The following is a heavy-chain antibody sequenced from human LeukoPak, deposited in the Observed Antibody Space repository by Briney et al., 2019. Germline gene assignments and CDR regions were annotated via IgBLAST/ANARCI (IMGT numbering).Heavy chain of an antibody. V-gene: IGHV4-34*01. CDR2: INHSGST. CDR3: ARGVELGYCSGGSCSNDY. J-gene: IGHJ4*02. CDR1: GGSFSGYY. D-gene: IGHD2-15*01. Sequence: SETLSLTCAVYGGSFSGYYRSWIRQPPGKGLEWIGEINHSGSTNYNPSLKSRVTISVDTSKNQFSLKLSSVTAADTAVYYCARGVELGYCSGGSCSNDYWGQGTLVTVSS.